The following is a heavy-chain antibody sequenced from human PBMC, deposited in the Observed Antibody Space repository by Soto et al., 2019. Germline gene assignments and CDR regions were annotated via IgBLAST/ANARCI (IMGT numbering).Heavy chain of an antibody. J-gene: IGHJ6*02. D-gene: IGHD2-15*01. CDR2: IIPIFGTA. V-gene: IGHV1-69*06. CDR1: GGTFSSYA. CDR3: ARDSLVVAGPAHYYYGMDV. Sequence: SVKVSCKASGGTFSSYAISWVRQAPGQGLEWMGGIIPIFGTANYAQKFQGRVTITADKSASTAYMELSSLRSEDTAVYYCARDSLVVAGPAHYYYGMDVWGQGTTVTVS.